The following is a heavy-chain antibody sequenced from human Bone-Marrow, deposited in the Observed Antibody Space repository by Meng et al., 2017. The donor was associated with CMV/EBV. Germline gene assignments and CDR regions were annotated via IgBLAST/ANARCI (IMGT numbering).Heavy chain of an antibody. CDR1: GYTFASYY. CDR3: ARDLTQSDMVVTPGRADDY. V-gene: IGHV1-46*01. Sequence: ASVKASCKASGYTFASYYMHWVRQAPGQGLEWMGIINPSGGSTSYAQKFQGRVTMTRDTSTSTVYMELSSLRSEDTAVYYCARDLTQSDMVVTPGRADDYWGQGTLVTVSS. CDR2: INPSGGST. D-gene: IGHD4-23*01. J-gene: IGHJ4*02.